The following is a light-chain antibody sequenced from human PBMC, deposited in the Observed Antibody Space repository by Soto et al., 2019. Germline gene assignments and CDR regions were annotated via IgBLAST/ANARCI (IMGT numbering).Light chain of an antibody. V-gene: IGKV1-39*01. CDR3: QQSYSTPIT. Sequence: DIQMTHSRSSMSASVGDRVTITCRASQSISSYLNWYQQKPGKAPKLLIYAASSLQSGVPSRFSGSGSGTDFTLTISSLQPEDFATYYCQQSYSTPITFGQGTRLE. J-gene: IGKJ5*01. CDR1: QSISSY. CDR2: AAS.